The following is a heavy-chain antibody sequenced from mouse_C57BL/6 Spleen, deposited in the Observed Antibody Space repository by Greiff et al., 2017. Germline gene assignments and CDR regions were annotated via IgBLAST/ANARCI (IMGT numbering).Heavy chain of an antibody. CDR2: INPSNGGT. CDR1: GYTFNSYW. V-gene: IGHV1-53*01. D-gene: IGHD1-1*01. J-gene: IGHJ1*03. Sequence: QVQLQQPGPELVKPGASVKLSCKASGYTFNSYWMHWVKQRPGQGLEWIGNINPSNGGTNYNEKFKSKATLTVDKSSSTAYMQLSSLTSEDSEVYSCASPYYYGSSSPWYFDVWGTGTTVTVSS. CDR3: ASPYYYGSSSPWYFDV.